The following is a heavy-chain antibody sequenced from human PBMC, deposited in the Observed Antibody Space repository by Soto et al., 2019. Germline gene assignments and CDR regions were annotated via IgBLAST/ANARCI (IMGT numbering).Heavy chain of an antibody. CDR3: AKGRLKGAAAGTIDY. V-gene: IGHV1-3*01. CDR2: INAGKGNT. D-gene: IGHD6-13*01. CDR1: GYIFTTYA. Sequence: GASVKVSCKASGYIFTTYALHWVRQAPGQRLEWMGWINAGKGNTKYSQKFQDRVTITRDTSASVAYMELSSLRAEDTAVYYCAKGRLKGAAAGTIDYWGQGTLVTVSS. J-gene: IGHJ4*02.